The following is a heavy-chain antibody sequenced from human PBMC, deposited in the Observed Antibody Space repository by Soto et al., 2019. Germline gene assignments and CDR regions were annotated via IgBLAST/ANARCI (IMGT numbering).Heavy chain of an antibody. V-gene: IGHV1-69*13. CDR3: ARSQGSSTSLEIYYYYYYGMDV. D-gene: IGHD2-2*01. CDR2: IIPIPGTA. J-gene: IGHJ6*02. Sequence: ASVKVCCKASGGTFGSYAISWVRQAPGQGLEWMGGIIPIPGTANYAQKFQGRVTIAADESTSTAYMELSSLRSEDTAVYYCARSQGSSTSLEIYYYYYYGMDVWGQGTTVTVSS. CDR1: GGTFGSYA.